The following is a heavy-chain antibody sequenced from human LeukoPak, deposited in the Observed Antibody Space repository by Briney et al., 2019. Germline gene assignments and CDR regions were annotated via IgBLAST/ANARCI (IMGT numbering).Heavy chain of an antibody. Sequence: GESLKISCKSSGYSFTSYWIAWVRQMPGKGLEWMGIIYPGDSDTRYSPSFQGQVTISADKPISTAYLQWSSLKASDTAMYYCAAKPLPKGYFDYWGQGTLVTVSS. CDR3: AAKPLPKGYFDY. CDR1: GYSFTSYW. J-gene: IGHJ4*02. CDR2: IYPGDSDT. V-gene: IGHV5-51*04.